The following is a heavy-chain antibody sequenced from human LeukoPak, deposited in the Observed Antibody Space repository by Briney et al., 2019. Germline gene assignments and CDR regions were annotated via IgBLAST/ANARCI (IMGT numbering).Heavy chain of an antibody. CDR1: GGTFSSYA. V-gene: IGHV1-69*05. Sequence: GSSVKVSCKASGGTFSSYAISWVRQAPGQGLEWMGGIIPIFGTANYAQKFQGRVTITTDESTSTAYMELSSLRSEDTAVYYCARQPEEEYSYGYPLYYYMDVWGKGTTVTVSS. J-gene: IGHJ6*03. CDR2: IIPIFGTA. D-gene: IGHD5-18*01. CDR3: ARQPEEEYSYGYPLYYYMDV.